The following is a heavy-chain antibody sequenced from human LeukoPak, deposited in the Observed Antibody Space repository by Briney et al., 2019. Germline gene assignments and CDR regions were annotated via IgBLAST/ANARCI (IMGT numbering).Heavy chain of an antibody. Sequence: GGSLRLSCAASGFTFSSYWMSWVRQAPGKGLEWVANIKQDGSEKYYVDSVRGRFTISRDNAKNSLYLQMNSLRAEDTAVYYCARVDPRRGYSGYDFYYWGQGTLVTVSS. D-gene: IGHD5-12*01. V-gene: IGHV3-7*01. CDR3: ARVDPRRGYSGYDFYY. J-gene: IGHJ4*02. CDR2: IKQDGSEK. CDR1: GFTFSSYW.